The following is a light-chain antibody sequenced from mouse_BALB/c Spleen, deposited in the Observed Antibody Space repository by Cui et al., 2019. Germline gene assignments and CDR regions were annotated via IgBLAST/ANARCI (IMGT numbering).Light chain of an antibody. CDR1: TSLLYKDGKAY. V-gene: IGKV2-112*01. CDR3: QQLVEYPFT. Sequence: DIVIIQHELSNPVTSGVSVYISRRSSTSLLYKDGKAYLNWFLQKPGQSPQLLIYLMSTRASGVSDRFSGSGSGTDFTLEISRVKAEDVGVYYCQQLVEYPFTFGSGTKLEIK. CDR2: LMS. J-gene: IGKJ4*01.